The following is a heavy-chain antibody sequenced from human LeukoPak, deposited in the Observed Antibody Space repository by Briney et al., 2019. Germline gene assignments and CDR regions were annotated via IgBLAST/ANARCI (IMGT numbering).Heavy chain of an antibody. CDR1: GFTFSDHA. Sequence: GGSLRLSCAASGFTFSDHAMSWVRQTPAKGLESVSSISAGGDRTHYADSVKGRFTISRDNSKNTLYLQMNSLRAEDTAVYYCARDPSLGYCSSTSCYLPHYFDYWGQGTLVTVSS. CDR2: ISAGGDRT. CDR3: ARDPSLGYCSSTSCYLPHYFDY. J-gene: IGHJ4*02. D-gene: IGHD2-2*01. V-gene: IGHV3-23*01.